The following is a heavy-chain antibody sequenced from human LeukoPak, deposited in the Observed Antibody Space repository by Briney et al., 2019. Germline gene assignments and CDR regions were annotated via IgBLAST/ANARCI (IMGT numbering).Heavy chain of an antibody. Sequence: PGGSLRLSCAASGFIFSSYGMSWVRQAPGKGLEWVSAISGSGGSTYYADSVKGRFTISRDNSKNTLYLEMNSLRDEDTAVYYCAKDHGSLGSGLNWGQGTLVTVSS. CDR1: GFIFSSYG. J-gene: IGHJ4*02. D-gene: IGHD3-10*01. CDR3: AKDHGSLGSGLN. CDR2: ISGSGGST. V-gene: IGHV3-23*01.